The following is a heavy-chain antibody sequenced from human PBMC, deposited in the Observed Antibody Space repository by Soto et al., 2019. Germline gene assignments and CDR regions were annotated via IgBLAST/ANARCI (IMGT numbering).Heavy chain of an antibody. V-gene: IGHV3-53*01. CDR2: LYTGGTT. J-gene: IGHJ4*02. CDR3: ARDLATVGKGFDS. CDR1: GFSVTGNH. Sequence: LRLSCAASGFSVTGNHMTWVRQAPGEGLEWVSSLYTGGTTYYADSVQGRFTISRDSSKNTLFLQMDRLRVEDSAVYYCARDLATVGKGFDSWGPGTLVTVSS. D-gene: IGHD5-12*01.